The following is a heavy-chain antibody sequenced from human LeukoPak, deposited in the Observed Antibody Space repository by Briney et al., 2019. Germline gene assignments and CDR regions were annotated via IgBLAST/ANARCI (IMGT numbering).Heavy chain of an antibody. J-gene: IGHJ5*02. V-gene: IGHV4-39*07. CDR3: AGEDSGSYYH. Sequence: SETLSLTCTVSGGSISSSSYYWGWIRQPPGKGLEWIGSIYYSGSTYYNPSLKSRVTISVDTSKNQFSLKLSSVTAADTAVYYCAGEDSGSYYHWGQGTLVTVSS. CDR1: GGSISSSSYY. D-gene: IGHD1-26*01. CDR2: IYYSGST.